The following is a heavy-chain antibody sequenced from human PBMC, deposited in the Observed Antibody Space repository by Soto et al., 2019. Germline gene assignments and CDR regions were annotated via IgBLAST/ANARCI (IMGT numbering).Heavy chain of an antibody. CDR2: IYYSGST. V-gene: IGHV4-31*03. CDR1: GGSISSGGYY. D-gene: IGHD5-12*01. Sequence: QVQLQESGPGLVKPSQTLSLTCTVSGGSISSGGYYWSWIRQHPGKGLEWIGYIYYSGSTYYNPSLKRRVTISVDTSKNQFYLKLSSVTAADTAVYYCARAGVPAAIRYSGYDTFDYWGQGTLVTVSS. CDR3: ARAGVPAAIRYSGYDTFDY. J-gene: IGHJ4*02.